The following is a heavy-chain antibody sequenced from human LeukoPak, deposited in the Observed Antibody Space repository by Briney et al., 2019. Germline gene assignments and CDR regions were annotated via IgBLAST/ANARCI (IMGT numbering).Heavy chain of an antibody. J-gene: IGHJ4*02. CDR1: GGTFSSYA. D-gene: IGHD3-10*01. CDR3: ARRSGHDGMVRGVNDDY. CDR2: IIPILGMA. Sequence: ASVKVSCKASGGTFSSYAISWVRQAPGQGLEWMGGIIPILGMANYAQKFQGRVTITADKSTSTAYMELSSLRSEDTAVYYCARRSGHDGMVRGVNDDYWGQGTLVTVSS. V-gene: IGHV1-69*10.